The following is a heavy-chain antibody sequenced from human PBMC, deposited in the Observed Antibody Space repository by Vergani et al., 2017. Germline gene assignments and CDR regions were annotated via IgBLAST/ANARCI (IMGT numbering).Heavy chain of an antibody. CDR2: ISGSGSST. CDR3: AKDGKPAAAALAHY. Sequence: EVQLLESGGGLVQPGGSLRLSCAASGFSFSSYAMSWVRQAPGKGLEWVSTISGSGSSTYYADSVKGRFTISRDNSKNTLYLQMNSLRAEDTAVYYCAKDGKPAAAALAHYWGQGTLVTVSS. CDR1: GFSFSSYA. D-gene: IGHD6-13*01. V-gene: IGHV3-23*01. J-gene: IGHJ4*02.